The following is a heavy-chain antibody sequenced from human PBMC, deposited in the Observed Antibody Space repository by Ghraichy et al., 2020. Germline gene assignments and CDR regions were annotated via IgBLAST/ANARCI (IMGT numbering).Heavy chain of an antibody. CDR1: GFTFDDYT. J-gene: IGHJ4*02. CDR2: ISWDGGST. V-gene: IGHV3-43*01. Sequence: GGSLRLSCAASGFTFDDYTMHWVRQAPGKGLEWVSLISWDGGSTYYADSVKGRFTISRDNSKNSLYLQMNSLRTEATALYYCAKDGYFYYDSSGYDYWGQGTLVTVSS. CDR3: AKDGYFYYDSSGYDY. D-gene: IGHD3-22*01.